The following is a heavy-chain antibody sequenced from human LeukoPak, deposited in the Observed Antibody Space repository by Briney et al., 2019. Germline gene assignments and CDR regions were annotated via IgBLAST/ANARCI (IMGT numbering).Heavy chain of an antibody. Sequence: PGGSLRLSCGASGFTFSNYAMYWVRQAPGKGLEWVSGLTGGGDFTYYAESVKGRFTISRDNSKNTLYLEMNSLRADGTAVYYCAKRGNTISFFDPWGQGTLVTVSS. CDR2: LTGGGDFT. V-gene: IGHV3-23*01. J-gene: IGHJ5*02. D-gene: IGHD1-1*01. CDR1: GFTFSNYA. CDR3: AKRGNTISFFDP.